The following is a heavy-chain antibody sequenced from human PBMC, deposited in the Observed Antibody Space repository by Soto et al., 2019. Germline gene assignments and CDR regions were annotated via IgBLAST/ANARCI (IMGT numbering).Heavy chain of an antibody. CDR1: GGSISSGGYY. J-gene: IGHJ5*02. CDR3: ARGSRGRYYDILTGYYPSWFDP. D-gene: IGHD3-9*01. V-gene: IGHV4-31*03. CDR2: IYYSGST. Sequence: SETLSLTCTVSGGSISSGGYYWSWIRQHPWKGLEWIGYIYYSGSTYYNPSLKSRVTISVDTSKSQFSLKLSSVTAADTAVYYCARGSRGRYYDILTGYYPSWFDPWGQGTLVTVSS.